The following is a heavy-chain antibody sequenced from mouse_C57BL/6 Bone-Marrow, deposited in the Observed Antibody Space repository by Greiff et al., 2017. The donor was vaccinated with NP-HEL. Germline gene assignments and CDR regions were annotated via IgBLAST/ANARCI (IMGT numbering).Heavy chain of an antibody. CDR2: INPNNGGT. CDR1: GYTFTDYY. Sequence: EVQLQQSGPELVKPGASVKISCKASGYTFTDYYVNWVKQSHGKSLEWIGDINPNNGGTSYNQKFKGKATLTVDKSSSTAYMELRSLTSEDSAVYYCARATYYDYDGAMDYWGQRTSVTVSS. D-gene: IGHD2-4*01. CDR3: ARATYYDYDGAMDY. J-gene: IGHJ4*01. V-gene: IGHV1-26*01.